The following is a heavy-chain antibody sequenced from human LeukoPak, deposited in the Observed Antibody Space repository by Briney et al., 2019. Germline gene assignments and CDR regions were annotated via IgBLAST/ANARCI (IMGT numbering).Heavy chain of an antibody. CDR3: ERLWGYDGYAPYGMDV. V-gene: IGHV4-4*07. CDR2: IYTSGST. D-gene: IGHD5-12*01. Sequence: SETLSLTCTVSGGPISSYYWSWIRQPAGKGLEWIGRIYTSGSTNYNPSLKSRVTMSVDKSKNQFSLKLSSVTAADTAVYYCERLWGYDGYAPYGMDVWGQGTTVTVPS. J-gene: IGHJ6*02. CDR1: GGPISSYY.